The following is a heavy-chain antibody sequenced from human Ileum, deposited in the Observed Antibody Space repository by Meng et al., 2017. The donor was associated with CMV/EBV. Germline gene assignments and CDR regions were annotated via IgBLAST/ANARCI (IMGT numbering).Heavy chain of an antibody. J-gene: IGHJ4*02. CDR1: GFSFCKYC. CDR2: ISATSLSK. D-gene: IGHD3-22*01. V-gene: IGHV3-23*01. CDR3: AKVYYYDSPAPFDC. Sequence: ASGFSFCKYCMGWVRQAPGKGLEWVSSISATSLSKSSADSVKGRFTISRDNSQNTLFLDMNSLRADDTAIYYCAKVYYYDSPAPFDCWGQGTLVTVSS.